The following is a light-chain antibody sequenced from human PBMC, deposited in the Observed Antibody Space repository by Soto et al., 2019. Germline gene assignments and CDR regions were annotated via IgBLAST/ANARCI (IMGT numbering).Light chain of an antibody. CDR1: QSVSSSY. CDR3: QQYGSSPGT. CDR2: GAS. Sequence: EIVLTQSPVTLSLSSGERATLSCRASQSVSSSYLAWYQQKPGQAPRLLIYGASSRATGIPDRFSGSGSGTDFILTISSLESEDFAMYYCQQYGSSPGTFGQGTKVEI. J-gene: IGKJ1*01. V-gene: IGKV3-20*01.